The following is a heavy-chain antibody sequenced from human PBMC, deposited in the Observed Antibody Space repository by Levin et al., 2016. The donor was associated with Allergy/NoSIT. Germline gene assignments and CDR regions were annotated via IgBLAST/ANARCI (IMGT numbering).Heavy chain of an antibody. D-gene: IGHD3-22*01. CDR3: ARGHATMTWTWGLDV. CDR2: IIPISGTT. CDR1: GRTFSNYA. J-gene: IGHJ4*02. V-gene: IGHV1-69*13. Sequence: SVKVSCKASGRTFSNYAFNWVRQAPGRGLEWLGGIIPISGTTKYGQAFQGRVTLTADDSSTTAYMELSSLRSEDTAIYYCARGHATMTWTWGLDVWGQGTLVTVSS.